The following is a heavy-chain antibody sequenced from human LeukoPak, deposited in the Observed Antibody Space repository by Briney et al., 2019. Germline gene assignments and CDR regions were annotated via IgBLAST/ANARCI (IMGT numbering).Heavy chain of an antibody. CDR3: AKDSSSGTYFDY. CDR1: GVTFSNYF. Sequence: PGGPLRLSCAASGVTFSNYFMTWVRQAPGKGLEWISSIRGDGADTYYADSVKGRFTVSRDNSKNTLYLQLKSLRAEDTAVYYCAKDSSSGTYFDYWGQGTLVTVSS. D-gene: IGHD1-26*01. CDR2: IRGDGADT. V-gene: IGHV3-23*01. J-gene: IGHJ4*02.